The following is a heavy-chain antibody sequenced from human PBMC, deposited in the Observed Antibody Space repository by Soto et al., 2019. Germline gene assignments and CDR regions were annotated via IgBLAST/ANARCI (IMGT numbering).Heavy chain of an antibody. CDR2: ISSSSSYI. CDR1: GFTFSSYS. Sequence: VQLVQSGAEVKKPGSSVKVSCKASGFTFSSYSMNWVRRAPGKGLEWVSSISSSSSYIYYADSVKGRFTISRDNAKNSLYLQMNSLRAEDTAVYYCARDATTKYDYVWGSYRTDAFDIWGQGTMVTVSS. CDR3: ARDATTKYDYVWGSYRTDAFDI. D-gene: IGHD3-16*02. J-gene: IGHJ3*02. V-gene: IGHV3-21*01.